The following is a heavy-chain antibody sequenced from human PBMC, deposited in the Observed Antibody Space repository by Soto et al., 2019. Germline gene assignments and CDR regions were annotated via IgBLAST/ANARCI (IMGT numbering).Heavy chain of an antibody. J-gene: IGHJ6*02. CDR3: ARGRSPREYYDFWSGYYTHYYYGMDV. Sequence: SVKVSCKASGGTFSSYAISWVRQAPGQRLEWMGGIIPIFGTANYAQKFQGRVTITADKSTSTAYMELSSLRSEDTAVYYCARGRSPREYYDFWSGYYTHYYYGMDVWGQGTTVTVSS. CDR2: IIPIFGTA. CDR1: GGTFSSYA. V-gene: IGHV1-69*06. D-gene: IGHD3-3*01.